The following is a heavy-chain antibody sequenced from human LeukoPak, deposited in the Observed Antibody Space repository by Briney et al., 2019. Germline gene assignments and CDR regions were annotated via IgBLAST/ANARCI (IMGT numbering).Heavy chain of an antibody. CDR3: ARVRGGSSWSYDAFDI. D-gene: IGHD6-13*01. J-gene: IGHJ3*02. Sequence: ASVKVSCKASGYTFTSYYIHWVRQAPGQGLEWMGIINPSGGSTSYAQKFQGRVTMTRDTSTSTVYMELSSLRSEDTAVYYCARVRGGSSWSYDAFDIWGQGTMVTVSS. CDR1: GYTFTSYY. CDR2: INPSGGST. V-gene: IGHV1-46*01.